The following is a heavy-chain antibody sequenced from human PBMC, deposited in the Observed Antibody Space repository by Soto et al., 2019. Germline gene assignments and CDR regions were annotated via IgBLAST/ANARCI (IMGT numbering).Heavy chain of an antibody. J-gene: IGHJ6*02. CDR3: TKEVYGMGYYYYGMDV. Sequence: EVQLVESGGGLVQPGRSLRLSCVASGFIFGDFAMHWVRQAPGKGLEWVSSITWNSASIAYADSVKGRFTISRDNAKNSLYLQMNNLRPEDADLYYCTKEVYGMGYYYYGMDVWGQGTTVIVSS. D-gene: IGHD2-8*01. V-gene: IGHV3-9*01. CDR1: GFIFGDFA. CDR2: ITWNSASI.